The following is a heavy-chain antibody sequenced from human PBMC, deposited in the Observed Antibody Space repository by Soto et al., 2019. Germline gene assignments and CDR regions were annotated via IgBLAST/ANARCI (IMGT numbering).Heavy chain of an antibody. V-gene: IGHV3-43*01. D-gene: IGHD5-12*01. Sequence: PGGSLRLSCAASGFTFDDYTMHWVRQAPGKGLEWVSLISWDGGSTYYADSVKGRFTISRDNSKNSLYLQMNSLRTEDTALYYCAKARGGATTSEREYFQHWGQGTLVTVSS. CDR1: GFTFDDYT. CDR2: ISWDGGST. CDR3: AKARGGATTSEREYFQH. J-gene: IGHJ1*01.